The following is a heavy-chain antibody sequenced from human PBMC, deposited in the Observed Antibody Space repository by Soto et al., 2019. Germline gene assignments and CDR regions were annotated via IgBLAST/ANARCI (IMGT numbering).Heavy chain of an antibody. CDR2: IFPGDSDT. J-gene: IGHJ4*02. D-gene: IGHD3-9*01. CDR3: AIRRRDILTGSPGTLGY. Sequence: GSGWRSSNQWIRCMSKINVKGLEWMGIIFPGDSDTRYSPSFQGQVTISADKSISTAYLQWSRLKASDTAMYYCAIRRRDILTGSPGTLGYWAQGTLLTLSS. V-gene: IGHV5-51*01. CDR1: GWRSSNQW.